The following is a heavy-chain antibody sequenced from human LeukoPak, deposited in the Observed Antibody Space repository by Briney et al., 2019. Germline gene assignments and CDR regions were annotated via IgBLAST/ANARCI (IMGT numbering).Heavy chain of an antibody. CDR3: ARLIWSGYYLPAY. CDR2: INHSRST. J-gene: IGHJ4*02. CDR1: GGSFSGYY. Sequence: SETLSLTCAVYGGSFSGYYWIWIRQPPGKGLEWVGEINHSRSTNYNPSLKSRVTISVDTSKNQFSLKLSSVTAADTAVYYCARLIWSGYYLPAYWGQGTLVTVSS. V-gene: IGHV4-34*01. D-gene: IGHD3-3*01.